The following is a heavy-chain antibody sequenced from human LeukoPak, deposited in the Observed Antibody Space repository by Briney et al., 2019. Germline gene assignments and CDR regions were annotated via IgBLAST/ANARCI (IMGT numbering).Heavy chain of an antibody. CDR3: ARHLGYFDWLQHYYFDY. J-gene: IGHJ4*02. D-gene: IGHD3-9*01. V-gene: IGHV4-4*07. CDR1: GGSISSYY. Sequence: SETLSLTCTVSGGSISSYYWSWIRQPAGKGLEWIGRIYTSGSTNYNPSLKSRVTMSVDTSKNQFSLKLSSVTAADTAVYYCARHLGYFDWLQHYYFDYWGQGTLVTVSS. CDR2: IYTSGST.